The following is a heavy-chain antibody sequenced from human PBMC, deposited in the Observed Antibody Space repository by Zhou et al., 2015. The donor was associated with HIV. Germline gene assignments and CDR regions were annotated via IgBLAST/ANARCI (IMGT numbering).Heavy chain of an antibody. Sequence: QVQLVQSGAEVKKPGSSVKVSCKASGGTFSSYAISWVRQAPGQGLEWMGGIIPIFGTANYAQKFQGRVTITADESTSTAYMELSSLRSEDTAVYYCARGAPRSSLAAAGKFDYWGQGTPGHRLL. J-gene: IGHJ4*02. D-gene: IGHD6-13*01. V-gene: IGHV1-69*01. CDR1: GGTFSSYA. CDR2: IIPIFGTA. CDR3: ARGAPRSSLAAAGKFDY.